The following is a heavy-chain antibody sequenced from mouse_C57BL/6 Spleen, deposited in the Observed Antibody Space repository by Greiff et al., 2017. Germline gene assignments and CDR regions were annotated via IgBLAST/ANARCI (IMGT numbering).Heavy chain of an antibody. Sequence: QVQLKQSGAELVRPGASVTLSCKASGYTFTDYEMHWVKQTPVHGLEWIGAIDPETGGTAYNQKFKGKAILTADKSSSTAYMELRSLTSEDSAVYYCTRSGVTTGYYFDYWGQGTTLTVSS. CDR3: TRSGVTTGYYFDY. CDR2: IDPETGGT. D-gene: IGHD2-2*01. CDR1: GYTFTDYE. V-gene: IGHV1-15*01. J-gene: IGHJ2*01.